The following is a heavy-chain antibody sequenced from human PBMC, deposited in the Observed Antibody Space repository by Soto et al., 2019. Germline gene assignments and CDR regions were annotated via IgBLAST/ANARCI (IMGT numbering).Heavy chain of an antibody. CDR1: GFTFSSYW. CDR2: ISNDGSS. CDR3: ARLPNKSPQN. V-gene: IGHV3-74*01. J-gene: IGHJ1*01. Sequence: EVQLVESGGGLVQPGGSLRLSCVASGFTFSSYWMHWVRQAPGKGLVWVSSISNDGSSIYADPVKGRFTISRDNAKNTLYLQMNSLRAEDPALYYCARLPNKSPQNWGQGTLVIVSP.